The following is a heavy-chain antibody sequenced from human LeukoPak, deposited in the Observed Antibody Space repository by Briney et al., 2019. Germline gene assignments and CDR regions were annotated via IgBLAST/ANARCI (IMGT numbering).Heavy chain of an antibody. CDR3: ARGALPYYDFWSGYTSSDY. CDR1: GCTFSSYA. Sequence: SVKVSCKASGCTFSSYAISWVRQAPGQGLEWMGGIIPIFGTANYAQKFQGRVTITADKSTSTAYMALSSLRSEDTAVYYCARGALPYYDFWSGYTSSDYWGQGTLVTVSS. V-gene: IGHV1-69*06. J-gene: IGHJ4*02. CDR2: IIPIFGTA. D-gene: IGHD3-3*01.